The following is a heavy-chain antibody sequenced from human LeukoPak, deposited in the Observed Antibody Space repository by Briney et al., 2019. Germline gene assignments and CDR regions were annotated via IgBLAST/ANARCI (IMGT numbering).Heavy chain of an antibody. Sequence: PGGSLRLSCAASGLTFSDYYMSWIRQAPGKGLEWVSVISGSGDSTYYADSVKGRFTISRDISKNTLYLQMNSLRAEDTAVYYCAKGRSASSYSSIHYWGQGSLVTVSS. CDR3: AKGRSASSYSSIHY. V-gene: IGHV3-23*01. CDR1: GLTFSDYY. D-gene: IGHD2-2*01. J-gene: IGHJ4*02. CDR2: ISGSGDST.